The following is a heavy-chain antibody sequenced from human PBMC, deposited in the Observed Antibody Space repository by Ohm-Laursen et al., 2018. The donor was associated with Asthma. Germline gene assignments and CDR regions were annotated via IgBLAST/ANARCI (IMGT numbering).Heavy chain of an antibody. V-gene: IGHV3-30-3*01. J-gene: IGHJ4*02. Sequence: SLRLSCSASGFTFRSYAMHWVRQAPGKGLEWVAVGGSYYDGGLKYYADSVNGRFTVSRDNSKNTLYLQMNSLRPDDTAVYYCARDVMEWYLPAFDFWGQGTLVTVSS. CDR3: ARDVMEWYLPAFDF. CDR1: GFTFRSYA. CDR2: GGSYYDGGLK. D-gene: IGHD3-3*01.